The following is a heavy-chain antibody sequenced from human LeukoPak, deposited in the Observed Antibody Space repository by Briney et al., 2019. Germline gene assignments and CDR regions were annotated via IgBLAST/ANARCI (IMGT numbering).Heavy chain of an antibody. CDR2: ISYDGSNK. CDR3: ARDYHYYGSGSYGY. CDR1: GFTFSSYA. V-gene: IGHV3-30-3*01. D-gene: IGHD3-10*01. J-gene: IGHJ4*02. Sequence: GGSLRLSCAASGFTFSSYAMHWVRQAPGKGLEWVAVISYDGSNKYYADSVKGRFTISRDNSKNTLYLQMNSLRAEDTAVYYCARDYHYYGSGSYGYWGQGTLVTVSS.